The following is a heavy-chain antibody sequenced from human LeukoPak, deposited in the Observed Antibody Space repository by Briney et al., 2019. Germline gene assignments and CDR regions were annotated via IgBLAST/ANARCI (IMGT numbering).Heavy chain of an antibody. V-gene: IGHV3-74*03. CDR1: GFSFTNYW. CDR2: ISSDGSVT. J-gene: IGHJ4*02. Sequence: GGSLRLSCAVSGFSFTNYWMHWVRQDPGKGLVWVSYISSDGSVTKYADSVKGRFTISRDNAVNTLYLQMNSLRDEDTAVYYCVRGSLRLPRSTPDYWGQGTRVTVSS. CDR3: VRGSLRLPRSTPDY. D-gene: IGHD2-21*02.